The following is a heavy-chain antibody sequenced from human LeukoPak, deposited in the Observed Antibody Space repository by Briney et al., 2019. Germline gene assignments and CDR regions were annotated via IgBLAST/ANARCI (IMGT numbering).Heavy chain of an antibody. D-gene: IGHD4-17*01. CDR1: GFTFSSYA. CDR3: ARGNYGDSNWFDP. V-gene: IGHV3-30-3*01. Sequence: GGSLRLSCAASGFTFSSYAMHWVRQAPGKGLEWVAVISYDGSNKYYADSVKGRFTISRDNSKNTLYLQMNSLRAEDTAVYYCARGNYGDSNWFDPWGQGTLVTVSS. J-gene: IGHJ5*02. CDR2: ISYDGSNK.